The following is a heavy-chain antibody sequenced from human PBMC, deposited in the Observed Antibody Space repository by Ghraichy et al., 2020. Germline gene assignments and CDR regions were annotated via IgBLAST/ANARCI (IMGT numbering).Heavy chain of an antibody. D-gene: IGHD3-22*01. Sequence: SETLSLTCTVSGGSISSSSYYWGWIRQPPGKGLEWIGSIYYSGSTYYNPSLKSRVTISVDTSKNQFSLKLSSVTAADTAVYYCARLGALTYYYDSSAPGPFDYWGQGTLVTVSS. J-gene: IGHJ4*02. CDR1: GGSISSSSYY. V-gene: IGHV4-39*01. CDR3: ARLGALTYYYDSSAPGPFDY. CDR2: IYYSGST.